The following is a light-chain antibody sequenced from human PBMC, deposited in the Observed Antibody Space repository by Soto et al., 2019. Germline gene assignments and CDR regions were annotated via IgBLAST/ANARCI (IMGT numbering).Light chain of an antibody. CDR3: TSYTSSSNYV. V-gene: IGLV2-14*01. Sequence: QSALTQPASVSGSPGQSITISCTGTSSDVGGYKYVSWYQQNPGKAPKLMIYDVSNRPSGVSDRFSGSKSGNTASLTISGLQAEDDADYCCTSYTSSSNYVFGTGTKVTVL. J-gene: IGLJ1*01. CDR1: SSDVGGYKY. CDR2: DVS.